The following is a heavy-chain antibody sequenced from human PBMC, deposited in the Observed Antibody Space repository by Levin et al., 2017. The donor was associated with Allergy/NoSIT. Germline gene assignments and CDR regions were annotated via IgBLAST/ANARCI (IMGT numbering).Heavy chain of an antibody. CDR3: ARDSADTSRPPSLWRNGREIYYGMVV. J-gene: IGHJ6*02. CDR2: ISNSGST. V-gene: IGHV4-61*01. Sequence: PSETLSLTCTFSGGSVSSGSFYWNWIRQPPEKGLEWIGYISNSGSTNYKPSLKSRVTISVDTSKKQFSLKLSSVTAADTAVYYCARDSADTSRPPSLWRNGREIYYGMVVWGQGTTVTVSS. CDR1: GGSVSSGSFY. D-gene: IGHD2-2*01.